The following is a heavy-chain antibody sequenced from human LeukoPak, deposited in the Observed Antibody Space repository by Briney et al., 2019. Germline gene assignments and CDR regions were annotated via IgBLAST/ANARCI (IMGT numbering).Heavy chain of an antibody. Sequence: GGSLRLSCAASGFTFSTYAMSWVRQAPGKGLEWVSGISGSGGTTYYADSVKGRFTISRDNSKNTLYLQMNSLRAEDTAVYYCARKYGGYYFDYWGQGTLVTVSS. CDR3: ARKYGGYYFDY. CDR2: ISGSGGTT. D-gene: IGHD3-22*01. J-gene: IGHJ4*02. CDR1: GFTFSTYA. V-gene: IGHV3-23*01.